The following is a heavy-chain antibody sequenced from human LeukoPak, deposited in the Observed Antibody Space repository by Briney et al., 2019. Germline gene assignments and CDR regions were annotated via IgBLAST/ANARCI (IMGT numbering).Heavy chain of an antibody. D-gene: IGHD3-9*01. Sequence: GGSLRLSCAASGVTFRSYGMHCVRQAPGKGLEWVAFIRYDGSNKYYADSVKGRFTISRDNSKNTLYLQMNSLRAEDTAVYYCAKGRGHYDILTGYWGQGTLVTVSS. CDR3: AKGRGHYDILTGY. V-gene: IGHV3-30*02. CDR2: IRYDGSNK. CDR1: GVTFRSYG. J-gene: IGHJ4*02.